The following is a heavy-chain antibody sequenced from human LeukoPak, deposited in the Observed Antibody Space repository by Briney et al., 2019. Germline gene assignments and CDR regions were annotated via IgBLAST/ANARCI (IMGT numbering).Heavy chain of an antibody. D-gene: IGHD6-13*01. CDR1: GYTFTGYY. V-gene: IGHV1-2*02. CDR2: INPNSGGT. CDR3: ASGYIAAAGTEDY. J-gene: IGHJ4*02. Sequence: GASVKVSCKASGYTFTGYYMHWVRQAPGQGLEWMGWINPNSGGTNYAQKFQGRVTMTRDTSISTAYMELSRLRSDVTAVYYCASGYIAAAGTEDYWGQGTLVTVSS.